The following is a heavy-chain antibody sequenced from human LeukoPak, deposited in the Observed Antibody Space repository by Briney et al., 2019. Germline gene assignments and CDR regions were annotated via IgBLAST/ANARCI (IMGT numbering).Heavy chain of an antibody. CDR1: GGSISSYY. CDR3: ARGRVSSSTWYSTYYYYFYMDV. V-gene: IGHV4-59*01. D-gene: IGHD6-13*01. CDR2: IHYSGST. Sequence: SETLSLTCTVSGGSISSYYWSWIRQPPGKGVEWIGYIHYSGSTNYNPSLKSRVTISVDTSKNQFSLELSSATAADTAVYFCARGRVSSSTWYSTYYYYFYMDVWGKGTTVTVSS. J-gene: IGHJ6*03.